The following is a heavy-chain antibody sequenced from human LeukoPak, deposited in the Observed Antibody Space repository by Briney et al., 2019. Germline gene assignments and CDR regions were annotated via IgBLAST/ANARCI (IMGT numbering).Heavy chain of an antibody. D-gene: IGHD3-9*01. CDR3: ARNDILTGYTFDY. CDR1: GYTFTSYG. CDR2: MNPNSGNT. J-gene: IGHJ4*02. Sequence: ASVKVSCKASGYTFTSYGINWVRQATGQGLEWMGWMNPNSGNTGYAQKFQGRVTITRNTSISTAYMELSSLRSEDTAVYYCARNDILTGYTFDYWGQGTLVTVSS. V-gene: IGHV1-8*03.